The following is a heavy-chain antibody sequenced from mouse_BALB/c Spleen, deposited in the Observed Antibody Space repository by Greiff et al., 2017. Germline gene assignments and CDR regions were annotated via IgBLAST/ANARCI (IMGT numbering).Heavy chain of an antibody. V-gene: IGHV1-52*01. CDR3: ARKEYAMDY. CDR2: IDPSDSET. J-gene: IGHJ4*01. CDR1: GYSFTSYW. Sequence: QVQLQQSGPQLVRPGASVKISCKASGYSFTSYWMHWVKQRPGQGLEWIGMIDPSDSETHYNQKFKDKAILTVDKSSSTAYMQLSSLTSEDSAVYYCARKEYAMDYWGQGTSVTVSS.